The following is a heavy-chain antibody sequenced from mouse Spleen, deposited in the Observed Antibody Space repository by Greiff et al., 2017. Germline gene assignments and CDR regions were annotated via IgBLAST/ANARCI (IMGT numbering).Heavy chain of an antibody. CDR1: GFTFSSYG. CDR3: ARALLRLPNFDY. V-gene: IGHV5-9-2*01. D-gene: IGHD1-2*01. Sequence: DVMLVESGGGLVKPGGSLKLSCAASGFTFSSYGMSWVRQTPEKRLEWVVTISGGGSYTYYPDSVKGRFTISRDNAKNNLYLQMSSLRSEDTALYYCARALLRLPNFDYWGQGTTLTVSS. CDR2: ISGGGSYT. J-gene: IGHJ2*01.